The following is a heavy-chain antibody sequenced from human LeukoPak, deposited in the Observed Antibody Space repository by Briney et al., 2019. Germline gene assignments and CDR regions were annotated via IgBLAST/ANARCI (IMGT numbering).Heavy chain of an antibody. J-gene: IGHJ3*01. CDR2: ISWNSGNT. D-gene: IGHD3-9*01. CDR3: AKNRVNYDIPDAFDL. Sequence: GRSLRLSCAASGFTFDDYALQWVRQAPGKGVEWVSGISWNSGNTDYADSVKGRFTLSRDTAKNSLYMQMDSLRAEDTALYYCAKNRVNYDIPDAFDLWGQGTMVTVSS. CDR1: GFTFDDYA. V-gene: IGHV3-9*01.